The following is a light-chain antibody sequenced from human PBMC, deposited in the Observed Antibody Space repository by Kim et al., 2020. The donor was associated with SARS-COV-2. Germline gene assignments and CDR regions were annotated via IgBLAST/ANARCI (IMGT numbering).Light chain of an antibody. CDR2: AAS. Sequence: DIQLTQSPSFLSASVGNRVTITWRASQDISTYLAWYQQKPGKAPNLLICAASTLQSGVPSRFSGSGSGTEFTLTISSLQPEDFATYYCQHLSSPLTFGGGTKVDIK. V-gene: IGKV1-9*01. CDR3: QHLSSPLT. J-gene: IGKJ4*01. CDR1: QDISTY.